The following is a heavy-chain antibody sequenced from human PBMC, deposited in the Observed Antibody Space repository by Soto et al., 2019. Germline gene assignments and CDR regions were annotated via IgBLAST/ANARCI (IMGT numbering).Heavy chain of an antibody. Sequence: ESGGGVVQPGRSLRLSCAASGFTFSSYGMHWVRQAPGKGLEWVAVISYDGSNKYYADSVKGRFTISRDNSKNTLYLQMNSLRAEETAVYYCAKDWGGASIPGYYYYYGMDVWGQGTTVTVSS. CDR1: GFTFSSYG. V-gene: IGHV3-30*18. CDR2: ISYDGSNK. CDR3: AKDWGGASIPGYYYYYGMDV. D-gene: IGHD3-16*01. J-gene: IGHJ6*02.